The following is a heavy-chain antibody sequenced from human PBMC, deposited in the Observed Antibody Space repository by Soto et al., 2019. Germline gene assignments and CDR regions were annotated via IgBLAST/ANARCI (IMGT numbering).Heavy chain of an antibody. CDR1: GGSISSGGYY. V-gene: IGHV4-30-4*08. D-gene: IGHD3-22*01. CDR2: IYYSGST. Sequence: KTSETLSLTCTVSGGSISSGGYYWSWIRQHPGKGLEWIGYIYYSGSTYYNPSLKGRVTISVDTSKNQFSLKLSSVTAADTAVYYCARAKGVQDYYDSSGYYPLTNYYYYGMDVWGQGTTVTVSS. J-gene: IGHJ6*02. CDR3: ARAKGVQDYYDSSGYYPLTNYYYYGMDV.